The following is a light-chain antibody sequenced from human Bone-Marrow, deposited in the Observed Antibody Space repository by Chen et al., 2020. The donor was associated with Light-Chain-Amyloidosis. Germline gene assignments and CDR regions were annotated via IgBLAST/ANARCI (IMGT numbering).Light chain of an antibody. CDR1: SSDVGGYNY. CDR3: SSFTRNNALV. J-gene: IGLJ2*01. CDR2: DVT. V-gene: IGLV2-14*03. Sequence: QSALTQPASVSGSPRQSITISGTGTSSDVGGYNYVSWYQQHPGKAPKLIIYDVTFRPSGVSNRFSGSKSGNTASLTISGLQAEDEADYYCSSFTRNNALVFGGGTKLTVL.